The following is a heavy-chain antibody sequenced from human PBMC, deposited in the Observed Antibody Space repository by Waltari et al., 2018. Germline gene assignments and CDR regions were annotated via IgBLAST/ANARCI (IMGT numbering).Heavy chain of an antibody. Sequence: QVQLVQSGAEVKKPGSSVKVSCKASGGTFSSYAISWVRHAPGTGLEWMGRILPIFGTANYAEKFQGRVTITADKSTSTAYMELSSLRSEDTAVYYCAGLRRDCWSGARPVVYYGMDVWGQGTTVTVSS. V-gene: IGHV1-69*08. CDR3: AGLRRDCWSGARPVVYYGMDV. J-gene: IGHJ6*02. D-gene: IGHD3-3*01. CDR2: ILPIFGTA. CDR1: GGTFSSYA.